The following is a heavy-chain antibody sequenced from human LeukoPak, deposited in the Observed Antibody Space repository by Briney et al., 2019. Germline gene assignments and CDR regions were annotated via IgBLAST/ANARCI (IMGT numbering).Heavy chain of an antibody. Sequence: PSETLSLTCTVSGGSISSYYWSWIRQPPGKGLEWIGYIYYSGSTNYNPSLKSRVTISVDTSKNQFSLKLSSVTAADTAVYYCASTGGSSSFRGPLDYWGQGTLVTVSS. CDR2: IYYSGST. D-gene: IGHD6-6*01. J-gene: IGHJ4*02. CDR3: ASTGGSSSFRGPLDY. CDR1: GGSISSYY. V-gene: IGHV4-59*01.